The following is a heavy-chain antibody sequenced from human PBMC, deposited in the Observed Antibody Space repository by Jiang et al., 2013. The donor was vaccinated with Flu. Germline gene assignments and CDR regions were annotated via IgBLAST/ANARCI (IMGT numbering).Heavy chain of an antibody. Sequence: TVKISCSVSGYRFIDHYMNWVQQAPGKGLEWVGLVDPEDGKPIYAEKFHGRVTITVDTSTDTGYLELSRLRSEDTAVYFCATEVKPAQSDYFYGFDVWGQGTTVSVSS. J-gene: IGHJ6*02. CDR1: GYRFIDHY. V-gene: IGHV1-69-2*01. CDR2: VDPEDGKP. CDR3: ATEVKPAQSDYFYGFDV. D-gene: IGHD4-11*01.